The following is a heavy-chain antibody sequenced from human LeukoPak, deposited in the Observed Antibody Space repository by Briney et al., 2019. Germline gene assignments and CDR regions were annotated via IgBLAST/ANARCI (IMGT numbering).Heavy chain of an antibody. Sequence: SETLSLTCTVSGGSISSYYWSWIRQPAGKGLEWIGRIYFSGTTNYNPSLKGRVTMSVDTSKSQFSLSLSSVTAADTAVYYCVREVWQQVVRIDFWGQGTLVTVSS. D-gene: IGHD6-13*01. CDR1: GGSISSYY. CDR3: VREVWQQVVRIDF. J-gene: IGHJ4*02. V-gene: IGHV4-4*07. CDR2: IYFSGTT.